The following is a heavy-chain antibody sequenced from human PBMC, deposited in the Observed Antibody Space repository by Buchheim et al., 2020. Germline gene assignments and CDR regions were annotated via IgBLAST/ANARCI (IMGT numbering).Heavy chain of an antibody. D-gene: IGHD2-15*01. J-gene: IGHJ6*02. CDR1: GFTFSTYS. CDR3: ARDGIVVVAAYYYGMDV. CDR2: ISSRSGTI. V-gene: IGHV3-48*01. Sequence: EVQLVESGGGLVQPGGSLRLSCAASGFTFSTYSMNRVRQAPGKGLEWLSYISSRSGTIYYADSVKGRFTISRDNAKNSLFLQMNSLRAEDTAVYHCARDGIVVVAAYYYGMDVWGQGT.